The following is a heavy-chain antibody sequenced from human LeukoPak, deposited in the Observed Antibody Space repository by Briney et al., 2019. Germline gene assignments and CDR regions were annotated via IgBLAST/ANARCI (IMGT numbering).Heavy chain of an antibody. J-gene: IGHJ6*03. Sequence: GGSLRLSCAASGFTFSSYSMNWVRQAPGKGLEWVSSISSSSSYIYYADSVKGRFTISRDNAKNSPYLQMNSLRAEDTAVYYCARDGWDYYYMDVWGKGTTVTVSS. D-gene: IGHD6-19*01. CDR3: ARDGWDYYYMDV. CDR1: GFTFSSYS. CDR2: ISSSSSYI. V-gene: IGHV3-21*01.